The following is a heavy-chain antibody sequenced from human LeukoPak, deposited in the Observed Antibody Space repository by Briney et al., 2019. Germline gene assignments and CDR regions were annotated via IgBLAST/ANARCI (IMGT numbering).Heavy chain of an antibody. CDR3: ARGFYGSGSGFDY. D-gene: IGHD3-10*01. Sequence: SETLSLTCAVYGGSFSGYYWIWIRQPPGKGREWIGEINHSGRTNYNPSLKSRVTISVATSKNQFSLKLSSVTAADTAVYYCARGFYGSGSGFDYWGQGTLVTVSS. CDR1: GGSFSGYY. CDR2: INHSGRT. J-gene: IGHJ4*02. V-gene: IGHV4-34*01.